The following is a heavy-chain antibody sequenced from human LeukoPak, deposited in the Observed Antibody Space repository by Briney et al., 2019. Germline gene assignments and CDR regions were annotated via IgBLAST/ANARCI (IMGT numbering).Heavy chain of an antibody. CDR2: IYYSGST. V-gene: IGHV4-39*01. CDR1: GGSISSRNYY. J-gene: IGHJ6*03. D-gene: IGHD3-10*01. CDR3: ARSSYNSYMVRGVINYMDV. Sequence: SETLSLTCTVSGGSISSRNYYWGWIRQPPGKGLEWIGNIYYSGSTYYNPSPKSRVPISVDTSMNQFSLKLSSVTAADTAVYYCARSSYNSYMVRGVINYMDVWGKGTTVTVSS.